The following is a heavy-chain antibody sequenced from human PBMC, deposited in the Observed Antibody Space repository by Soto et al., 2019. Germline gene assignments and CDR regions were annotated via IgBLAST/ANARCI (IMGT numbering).Heavy chain of an antibody. CDR1: GFTLSSYA. CDR2: LSGSGSNT. D-gene: IGHD5-12*01. CDR3: AGYDPFDS. V-gene: IGHV3-23*01. Sequence: PGGSLILSCAVSGFTLSSYAMSWVRQAPGKGMEWVSGLSGSGSNTYYADSVKGRFTISRDNSKNTLNLQMNSLRAEDTALYYCAGYDPFDSWGQGTLVTVSS. J-gene: IGHJ4*02.